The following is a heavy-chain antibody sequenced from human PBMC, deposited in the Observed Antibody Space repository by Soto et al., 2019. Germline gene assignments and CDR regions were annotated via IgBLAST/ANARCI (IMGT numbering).Heavy chain of an antibody. Sequence: GGSLRLSXAASGFTFSSYAMHWVRQAPGKGLEWVAVISYDGSNKYYADSVKGRFTISRDNSKNTLYLQMNSLRAEDTAVYYCAGGYSYGYSGLDYWGQGTLVTVSS. V-gene: IGHV3-30-3*01. D-gene: IGHD5-18*01. J-gene: IGHJ4*02. CDR3: AGGYSYGYSGLDY. CDR1: GFTFSSYA. CDR2: ISYDGSNK.